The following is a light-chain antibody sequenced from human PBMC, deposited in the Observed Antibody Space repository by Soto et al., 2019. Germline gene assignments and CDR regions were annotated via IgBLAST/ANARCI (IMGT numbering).Light chain of an antibody. V-gene: IGLV2-11*01. CDR1: SSDVGGYNY. J-gene: IGLJ1*01. CDR2: DVS. CDR3: CSYAGSYTFPYV. Sequence: SALTHPRSVSGSPVQSVTISCTGTSSDVGGYNYVSWYQQHPGKAPKLMIYDVSKRPSGVPDRFSGSKSGNTASLTISGLQAEDEADYYCCSYAGSYTFPYVFGTGTKVTVL.